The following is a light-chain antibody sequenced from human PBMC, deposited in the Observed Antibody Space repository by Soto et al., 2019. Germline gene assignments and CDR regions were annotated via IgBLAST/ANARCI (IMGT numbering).Light chain of an antibody. CDR3: QQRSNWPLT. CDR1: QSVSSY. CDR2: DAS. V-gene: IGKV3-11*01. Sequence: EIVLTQSPATLSLSPGERATLPCRASQSVSSYLAWYQEKPGQAPRLLIYDASNRATGIPARFSGSGAGTDFTLTISSLEPEDVATYYCQQRSNWPLTFGPGTRLEIK. J-gene: IGKJ5*01.